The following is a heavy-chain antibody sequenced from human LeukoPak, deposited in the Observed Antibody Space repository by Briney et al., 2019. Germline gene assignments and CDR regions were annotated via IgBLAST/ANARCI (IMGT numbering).Heavy chain of an antibody. CDR3: ARDRGYPLHYFDY. CDR2: ISYDGSNK. V-gene: IGHV3-30-3*01. D-gene: IGHD6-25*01. J-gene: IGHJ4*02. CDR1: GFTFSSYA. Sequence: GGSLRLSCAASGFTFSSYAMHWVRQAPGKGLEWVAVISYDGSNKYYADSVKGRFTISRDNSKNTLYLQMNSLRAEDTAVYYGARDRGYPLHYFDYWGQGPLVTVSS.